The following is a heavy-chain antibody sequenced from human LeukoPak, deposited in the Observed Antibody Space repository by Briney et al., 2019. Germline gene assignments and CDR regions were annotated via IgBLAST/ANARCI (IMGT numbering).Heavy chain of an antibody. D-gene: IGHD2-2*01. Sequence: GGSLRLSCAAPGFTFSTYAMSWVRQAPGKGLWWVSSISGSGYNTYYANSVKGRFSISRDNSKNTLDLQMNSLRADDTAVYYCAKDYIGYDQYFDYWGQGTLVTVSS. CDR3: AKDYIGYDQYFDY. CDR2: ISGSGYNT. CDR1: GFTFSTYA. J-gene: IGHJ4*02. V-gene: IGHV3-23*01.